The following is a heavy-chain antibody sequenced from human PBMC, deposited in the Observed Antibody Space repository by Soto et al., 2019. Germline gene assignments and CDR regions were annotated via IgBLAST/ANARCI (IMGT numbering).Heavy chain of an antibody. V-gene: IGHV6-1*01. CDR2: TYYRSKWLN. Sequence: LTCAISGDSVSAYNSAWNWIRQSPSRGLEWLGRTYYRSKWLNDYAVSVKSRLNISPDTTKNQFSLQLNSVDPEDTAVYYCARSRKNPRDGMDVWGPGTTVTVSS. CDR1: GDSVSAYNSA. CDR3: ARSRKNPRDGMDV. J-gene: IGHJ6*02.